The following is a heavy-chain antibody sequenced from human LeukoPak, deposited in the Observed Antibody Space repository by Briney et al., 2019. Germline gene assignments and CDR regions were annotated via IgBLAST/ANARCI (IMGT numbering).Heavy chain of an antibody. V-gene: IGHV3-30*02. CDR2: IRYDGSNK. Sequence: PGGSLRLSCAACGFTFSSYGTHWVRQAPGKGLEWLAFIRYDGSNKYYADSVKGRFTISRDNSKNTLYLQMNSLRAEDTAVYYCARDPRYNSNDARLDYWGQGTLVTVSS. D-gene: IGHD1-20*01. CDR1: GFTFSSYG. CDR3: ARDPRYNSNDARLDY. J-gene: IGHJ4*02.